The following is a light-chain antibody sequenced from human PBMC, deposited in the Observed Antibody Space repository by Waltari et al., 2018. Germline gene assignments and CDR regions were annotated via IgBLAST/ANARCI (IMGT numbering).Light chain of an antibody. V-gene: IGKV1-5*03. CDR2: KAS. Sequence: DIQMTQSPSTLSASVGDTITITCRASQSISNYLAWYQQKPGKAPKLLIYKASSSGSGVPSRFSGSGSGTDFTLTISSLQPDDFATYYCKQYNTYSSFGQGTKLEIK. CDR1: QSISNY. CDR3: KQYNTYSS. J-gene: IGKJ2*03.